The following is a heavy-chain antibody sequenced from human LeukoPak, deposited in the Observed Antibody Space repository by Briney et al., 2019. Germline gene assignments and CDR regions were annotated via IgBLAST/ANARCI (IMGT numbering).Heavy chain of an antibody. CDR3: ARSGYDYNLFSGYYYYMDV. CDR1: GFTFSSYE. Sequence: GGSLRLSCAASGFTFSSYEMNWVRQAPGKGLEWVSYISSSGSTIYYADSVKGRFTISRDNAKNSLYLQMNSLRAEDTAVYYCARSGYDYNLFSGYYYYMDVWGKGTTVTISS. D-gene: IGHD5-12*01. V-gene: IGHV3-48*03. CDR2: ISSSGSTI. J-gene: IGHJ6*03.